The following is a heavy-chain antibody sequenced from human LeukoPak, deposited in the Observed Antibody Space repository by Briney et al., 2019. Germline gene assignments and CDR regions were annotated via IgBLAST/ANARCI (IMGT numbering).Heavy chain of an antibody. D-gene: IGHD6-13*01. CDR2: ISYDGSNK. CDR1: GFTFSSYG. CDR3: ARDRAAAGTSYYGMDV. Sequence: GGSLRLSCAASGFTFSSYGMHWVRQAPGKGLEWVAVISYDGSNKYYADSVKGRFTISRDNSKNTLYLQMNSLRAEDTAVYYCARDRAAAGTSYYGMDVWGKGTTVTVSS. J-gene: IGHJ6*04. V-gene: IGHV3-30*03.